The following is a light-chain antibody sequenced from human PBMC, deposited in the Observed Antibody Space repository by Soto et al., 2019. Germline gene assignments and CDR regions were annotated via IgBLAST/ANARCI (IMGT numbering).Light chain of an antibody. CDR3: HQYGRSPIFT. J-gene: IGKJ3*01. CDR1: QSVASNY. CDR2: AAS. Sequence: EIVLTQSPGTLSLSPGERATLSCRASQSVASNYSAWYQQRPGQAPRLLMYAASSRAAGVPDRFSGSGSGTDFTLTISRLEPEDFAVFFCHQYGRSPIFTFGPGTTVDIK. V-gene: IGKV3-20*01.